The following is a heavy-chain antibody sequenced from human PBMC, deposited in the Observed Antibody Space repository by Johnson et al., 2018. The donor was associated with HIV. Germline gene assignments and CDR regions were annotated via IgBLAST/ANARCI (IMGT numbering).Heavy chain of an antibody. V-gene: IGHV3-11*04. CDR3: ARACRDGYTCDAFDI. CDR2: ISSSGSTI. D-gene: IGHD5-24*01. J-gene: IGHJ3*02. CDR1: GFTFNDYY. Sequence: QVQLVESGGGVVQPGRSLRLSCGASGFTFNDYYMSWIRQAPGKGLEWVSYISSSGSTIYYADSVKGRFTISRDNSKNTLYLQMNSLRAEDTAVYYCARACRDGYTCDAFDIWGQGTMVTVSS.